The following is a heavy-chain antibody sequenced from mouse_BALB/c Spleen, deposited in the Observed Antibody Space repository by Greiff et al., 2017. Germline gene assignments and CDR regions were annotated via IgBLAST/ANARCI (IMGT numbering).Heavy chain of an antibody. CDR2: ISSGGSYT. D-gene: IGHD4-1*01. CDR1: GFTFSSYD. CDR3: ARGSLTYAMDY. J-gene: IGHJ4*01. V-gene: IGHV5-9-4*01. Sequence: EVMLVESGGGLVKPGGSLKLSCAASGFTFSSYDMSWVRQSPEKRLEWVAEISSGGSYTYYPDTVTGRFTISRDNAKNTLYLEMSSLRSEDTAMYYCARGSLTYAMDYWGQGTSVTVSS.